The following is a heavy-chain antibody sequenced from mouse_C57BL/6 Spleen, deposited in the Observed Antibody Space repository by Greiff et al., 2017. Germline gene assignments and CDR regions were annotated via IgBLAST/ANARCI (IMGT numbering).Heavy chain of an antibody. CDR2: IDPENGDT. Sequence: EVKLQQSGAELVRPGASVKLSCTASGFNIKDDYMHWVQQRPEQGLEWIGWIDPENGDTEYASKFQGRATISADTSSNTLYLQLSSLTSEDTAVYYYNTEGSSGYIAMDYWGQGTSVTVSS. CDR3: NTEGSSGYIAMDY. J-gene: IGHJ4*01. CDR1: GFNIKDDY. D-gene: IGHD3-2*02. V-gene: IGHV14-4*01.